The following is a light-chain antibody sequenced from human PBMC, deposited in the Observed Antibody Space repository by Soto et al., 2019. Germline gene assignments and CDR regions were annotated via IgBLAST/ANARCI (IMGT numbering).Light chain of an antibody. CDR3: QQTYSTPYT. CDR2: TSG. CDR1: QRITTY. V-gene: IGKV1-39*01. J-gene: IGKJ2*01. Sequence: HMTQSPSSLSASVGDRITVTCRASQRITTYVNWYQLKPGEAPKLLISTSGTLQRGVPSRFSGRGSGTDFTLTISGLQPADFATYFCQQTYSTPYTFGQGTRLEIK.